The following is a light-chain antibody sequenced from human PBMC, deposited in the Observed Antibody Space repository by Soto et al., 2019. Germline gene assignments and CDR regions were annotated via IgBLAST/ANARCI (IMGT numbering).Light chain of an antibody. J-gene: IGKJ5*01. CDR1: KSISTY. Sequence: DIQMTQSPSSLSASVGNRVTITCRASKSISTYLNWYQQKPGKAPNLLIYDASRLQSGVPSRFSGSGCGTDFTLSISSVQPEDFATYFCQQSYIYPITFGQGTRLDIK. CDR3: QQSYIYPIT. V-gene: IGKV1-39*01. CDR2: DAS.